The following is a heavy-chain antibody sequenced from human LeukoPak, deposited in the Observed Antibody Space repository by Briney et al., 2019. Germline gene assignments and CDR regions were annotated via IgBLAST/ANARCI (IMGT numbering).Heavy chain of an antibody. CDR1: GFTFRTFD. V-gene: IGHV3-23*01. J-gene: IGHJ4*02. CDR3: AKGYDYSNIFDF. Sequence: PGGSLRLSCAASGFTFRTFDMSWVRQAPGKGLEWVSALSGSGGSTYYTDSVKGRFTISSDNSKNTLYLQMNGLRAEDTALYYCAKGYDYSNIFDFWGQGTLVTVSS. CDR2: LSGSGGST. D-gene: IGHD4-11*01.